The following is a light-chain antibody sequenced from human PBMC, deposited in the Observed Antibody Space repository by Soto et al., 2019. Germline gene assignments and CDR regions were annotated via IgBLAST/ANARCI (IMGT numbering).Light chain of an antibody. V-gene: IGLV1-44*01. CDR1: TSNVGRNF. J-gene: IGLJ1*01. CDR2: STY. CDR3: STWDDSLNVDV. Sequence: QSVLTQPPSASGTPGQRLTISCSGSTSNVGRNFVTWYQQLPGTAPKLLIYSTYQRPSGVPDRFSASKSGTSASLAISGLQSEDEADYYCSTWDDSLNVDVFGTGTKVTVL.